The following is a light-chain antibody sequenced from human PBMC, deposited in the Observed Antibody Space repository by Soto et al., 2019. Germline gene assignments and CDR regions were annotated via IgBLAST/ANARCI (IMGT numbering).Light chain of an antibody. CDR3: QQNYSSPAYT. V-gene: IGKV1-39*01. CDR2: DAS. J-gene: IGKJ2*01. Sequence: EIEVTQSPSSLSVSLGDRVTITCRASQSISSYLNWYQQKPGKAPKLLIYDASTMQTGIPSRFSGSGSGTDFTLTISSLQPEDFAIYYCQQNYSSPAYTFGQGTKLEIK. CDR1: QSISSY.